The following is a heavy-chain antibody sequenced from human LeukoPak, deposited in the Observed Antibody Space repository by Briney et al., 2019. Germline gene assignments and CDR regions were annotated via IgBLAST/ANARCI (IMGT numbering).Heavy chain of an antibody. J-gene: IGHJ4*02. CDR3: AKKALWFGVFFDY. CDR2: IWYDGSNK. Sequence: PGGSLRLSCAASGFTFSSYGMHWVRQAPGKGLEWVAVIWYDGSNKYYADSVKGRFTISRDNSKNTLYLQMNSLRAEDTAVYYCAKKALWFGVFFDYWGQGTLVTVSS. V-gene: IGHV3-33*06. D-gene: IGHD3-10*01. CDR1: GFTFSSYG.